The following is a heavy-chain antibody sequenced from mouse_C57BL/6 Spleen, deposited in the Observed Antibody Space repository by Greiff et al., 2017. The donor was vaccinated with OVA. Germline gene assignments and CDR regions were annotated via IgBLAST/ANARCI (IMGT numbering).Heavy chain of an antibody. D-gene: IGHD2-2*01. J-gene: IGHJ3*01. Sequence: QVQLQQPGAELVKPGASVKLSCKASGYTFTSYWMHWVKQRPGQGLEWIGMIHPNSGSTNYNEKFKSKATLTVDKSSSTAYMQLSSLTSEDSAVYYCARRGYGYDEEAWFAYWGQGTLVTVSA. V-gene: IGHV1-64*01. CDR2: IHPNSGST. CDR1: GYTFTSYW. CDR3: ARRGYGYDEEAWFAY.